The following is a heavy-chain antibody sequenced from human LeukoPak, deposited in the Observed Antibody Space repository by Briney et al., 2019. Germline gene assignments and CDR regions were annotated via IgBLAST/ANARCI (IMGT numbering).Heavy chain of an antibody. CDR1: GFTVSNSY. J-gene: IGHJ6*03. V-gene: IGHV3-53*01. CDR3: ARDAPQGYYYYYMDV. Sequence: GGSLRLSCAASGFTVSNSYMSWVRQAPGKGLEWVSVIYSGGSAYYADSVKGRFTISRDNSKNTLYLQMNSLRADDTAVCYCARDAPQGYYYYYMDVWGKGTTVTVSS. CDR2: IYSGGSA.